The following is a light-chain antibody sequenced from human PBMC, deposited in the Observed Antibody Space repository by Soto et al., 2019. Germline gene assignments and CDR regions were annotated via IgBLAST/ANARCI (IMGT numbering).Light chain of an antibody. Sequence: QSALTQPRSVSGSPGQSVTISCTGTSSDVGGYNYVSWYQQHPGKAPKLTIYDVSKRPSGVPYRFSGSKSGNTASLTISGLQSEDEADYYCCSYAGSFHWVFGEGTKLTVL. CDR1: SSDVGGYNY. J-gene: IGLJ3*02. CDR2: DVS. CDR3: CSYAGSFHWV. V-gene: IGLV2-11*01.